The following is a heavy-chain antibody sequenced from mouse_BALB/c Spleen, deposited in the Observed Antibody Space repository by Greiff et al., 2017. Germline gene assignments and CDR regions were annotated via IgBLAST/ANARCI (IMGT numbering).Heavy chain of an antibody. V-gene: IGHV1S132*01. J-gene: IGHJ2*01. CDR2: IFPGTGTT. Sequence: VQLQQSGAELVKPGASVKLSCKTSGYTFTSYWIQWVKQRPGQGLGWIGEIFPGTGTTYYNEKFKGKATLTIDTSSSTAYMQLSSLTSEDSAVYFCARAGDGYFDYWGQGTTLTVSS. D-gene: IGHD2-3*01. CDR1: GYTFTSYW. CDR3: ARAGDGYFDY.